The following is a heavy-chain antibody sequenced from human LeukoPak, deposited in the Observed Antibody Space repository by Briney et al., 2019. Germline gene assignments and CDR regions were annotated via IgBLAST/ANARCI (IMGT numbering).Heavy chain of an antibody. V-gene: IGHV3-21*01. J-gene: IGHJ6*02. CDR1: GSTFSIYF. CDR3: ARDGPGTDV. Sequence: PGGSLRLSCAASGSTFSIYFMNWVRQAPGKGLEWVSAISSSSSYVYYADSVKGRFTISRDNAQNSLYLQMNSLRVEDTAVYYCARDGPGTDVWDQGTTVTVSS. CDR2: ISSSSSYV.